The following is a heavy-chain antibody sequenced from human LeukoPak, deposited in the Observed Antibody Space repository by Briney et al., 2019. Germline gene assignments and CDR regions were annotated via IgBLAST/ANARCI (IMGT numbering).Heavy chain of an antibody. J-gene: IGHJ3*02. Sequence: SETLSLTCTVSGGSISSSSYYWGWIRQPPGKGPEWIGSIYYSGSTYYNPSLKSRVTISVDTSKNQFSLKLSSVTAADTAVYYCARHAIAADAFDIWGQGTMVTVSS. D-gene: IGHD6-13*01. V-gene: IGHV4-39*01. CDR2: IYYSGST. CDR3: ARHAIAADAFDI. CDR1: GGSISSSSYY.